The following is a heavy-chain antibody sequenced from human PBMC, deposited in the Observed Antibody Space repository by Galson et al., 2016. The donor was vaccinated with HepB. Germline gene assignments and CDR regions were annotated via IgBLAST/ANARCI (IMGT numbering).Heavy chain of an antibody. Sequence: SLRLSCPASGFTFSDFGLHCVRQAPGKGLEWVALIWYAGSNKHYADSVKGRFPISRDNSKNTLYLQMNSLTAEDTAVYYCARFGGSLGMDVWGQGTTVTVSS. CDR1: GFTFSDFG. V-gene: IGHV3-33*01. J-gene: IGHJ6*02. CDR3: ARFGGSLGMDV. CDR2: IWYAGSNK. D-gene: IGHD2-15*01.